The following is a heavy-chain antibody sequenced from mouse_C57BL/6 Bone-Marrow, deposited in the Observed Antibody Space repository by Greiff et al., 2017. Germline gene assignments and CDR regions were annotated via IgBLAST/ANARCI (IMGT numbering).Heavy chain of an antibody. J-gene: IGHJ3*01. CDR2: ISNGGSYT. D-gene: IGHD1-1*01. Sequence: EVHLVESGGDLVKPGASLKLSCAASGFTFSSYGMSWVRQTPDKRLEWVATISNGGSYTYYPDSVKGRFTISRDNAKNTLYLQMSSLKSEDTAMYYCARQSYYGSSSRFAYWGQGTLVTVSA. CDR3: ARQSYYGSSSRFAY. CDR1: GFTFSSYG. V-gene: IGHV5-6*01.